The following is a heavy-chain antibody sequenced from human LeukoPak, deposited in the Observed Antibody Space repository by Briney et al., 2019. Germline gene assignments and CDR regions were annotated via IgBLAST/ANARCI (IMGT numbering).Heavy chain of an antibody. V-gene: IGHV3-21*06. D-gene: IGHD1-14*01. J-gene: IGHJ4*02. Sequence: SGGSLRLSCTASGLTFSTSGFSWVRQAPGKGLEWVASIGPTGSDRYHADSIKGRFTISRDNANNFLYLQMNSLRAEDTAVYYCATETNGRHYDYWGQGTLLTVS. CDR3: ATETNGRHYDY. CDR2: IGPTGSDR. CDR1: GLTFSTSG.